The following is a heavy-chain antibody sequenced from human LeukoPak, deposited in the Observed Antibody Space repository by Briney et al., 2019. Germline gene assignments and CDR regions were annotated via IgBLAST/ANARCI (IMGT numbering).Heavy chain of an antibody. CDR1: GFALKSYS. CDR3: ATEVDRSFDH. D-gene: IGHD2-15*01. V-gene: IGHV3-21*01. Sequence: PGGSLRLSCASSGFALKSYSLSWVRQAPGKGLEWVSSISSTSAYIYYADSVKGRFTISRDNVDNVVYLQMNSLGAEDTAVYYCATEVDRSFDHWGQGVLVTVSS. J-gene: IGHJ4*02. CDR2: ISSTSAYI.